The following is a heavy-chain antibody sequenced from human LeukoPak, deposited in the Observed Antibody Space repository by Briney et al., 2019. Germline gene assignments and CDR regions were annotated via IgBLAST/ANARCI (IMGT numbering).Heavy chain of an antibody. CDR1: GYTFTGYY. CDR3: ARDPYGSGSYYNNWFDP. CDR2: INPSGGST. V-gene: IGHV1-46*01. Sequence: ASVKVSCKASGYTFTGYYMHWVRQAPGQGLEWMGIINPSGGSTSYAQKFQGRVTMTRDTSTSTVYMELSSLRSEDTAVYYCARDPYGSGSYYNNWFDPWGQGTLVTVSS. J-gene: IGHJ5*02. D-gene: IGHD3-10*01.